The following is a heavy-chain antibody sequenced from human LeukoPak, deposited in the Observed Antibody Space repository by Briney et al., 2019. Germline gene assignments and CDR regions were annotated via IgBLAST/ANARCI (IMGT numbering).Heavy chain of an antibody. D-gene: IGHD5-24*01. CDR2: ISSSGSYI. CDR3: AKDDGWIQFNS. J-gene: IGHJ4*02. V-gene: IGHV3-21*04. Sequence: GGSLRLSCAASGFTFSTYGMSWVRQAPGKGLEWVSSISSSGSYIYYADPVKGRFTISRDNAKKSLYLQMNSLRAEDTAVYYCAKDDGWIQFNSWGQGTLVTVSS. CDR1: GFTFSTYG.